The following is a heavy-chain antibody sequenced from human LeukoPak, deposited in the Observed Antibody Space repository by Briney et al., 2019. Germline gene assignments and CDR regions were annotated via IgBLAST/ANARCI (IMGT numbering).Heavy chain of an antibody. Sequence: ASVKASCKASGYIFTGFFIHWVRQAPGQGLEWMGWINPTSGDTNSSQKLQGRVTMARDTSINTAYMELSRLKSDDTAFYCCATGRDLVSTTSPFDYWGQGTLVTVSS. CDR2: INPTSGDT. CDR1: GYIFTGFF. CDR3: ATGRDLVSTTSPFDY. D-gene: IGHD5/OR15-5a*01. V-gene: IGHV1-2*02. J-gene: IGHJ4*02.